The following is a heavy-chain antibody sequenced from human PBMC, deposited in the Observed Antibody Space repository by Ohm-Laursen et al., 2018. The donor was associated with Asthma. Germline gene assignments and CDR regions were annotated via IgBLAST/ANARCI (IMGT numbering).Heavy chain of an antibody. V-gene: IGHV1-69*01. Sequence: SSVKVSCKSSGGTFSSYAISWVRQAPGQGLEWMGGIIPIFGTANYAQKFQGRVTITADESTSTAYMELNSLRVEDTAVYYCAREDYYGSGSCDSWGQGTLVTVSS. CDR3: AREDYYGSGSCDS. CDR2: IIPIFGTA. CDR1: GGTFSSYA. J-gene: IGHJ4*02. D-gene: IGHD3-10*01.